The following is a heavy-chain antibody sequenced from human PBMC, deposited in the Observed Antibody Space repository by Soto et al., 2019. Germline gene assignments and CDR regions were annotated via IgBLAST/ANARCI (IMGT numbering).Heavy chain of an antibody. CDR2: INAGNGNT. Sequence: ASVKVSCKASGYTFTSYAMHWVRQAPGQRLEWMGWINAGNGNTKYSQKFQGRVTITRDTSASTAYMELSSLRSEDTAVYYCARRYSSGWYGRDYYYMDVWGKGTTVTVSS. CDR3: ARRYSSGWYGRDYYYMDV. J-gene: IGHJ6*03. CDR1: GYTFTSYA. D-gene: IGHD6-19*01. V-gene: IGHV1-3*01.